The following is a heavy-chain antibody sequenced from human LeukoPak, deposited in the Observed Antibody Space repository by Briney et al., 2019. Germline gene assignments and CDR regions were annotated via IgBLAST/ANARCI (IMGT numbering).Heavy chain of an antibody. V-gene: IGHV3-53*01. D-gene: IGHD4/OR15-4a*01. Sequence: GGSLRLSCAVSGLTVSGDYMSWLRQAPGRGLEWVSVIYADFDNTDYADSVRGRFTISRDSSKNTLYLHMNSLRVEDTATYFCARALNRHIGAFEYWGQGALVTVSS. CDR2: IYADFDNT. CDR3: ARALNRHIGAFEY. CDR1: GLTVSGDY. J-gene: IGHJ4*02.